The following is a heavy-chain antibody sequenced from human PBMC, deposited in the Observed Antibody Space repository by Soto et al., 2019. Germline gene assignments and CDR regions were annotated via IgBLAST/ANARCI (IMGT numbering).Heavy chain of an antibody. D-gene: IGHD3-10*01. J-gene: IGHJ3*02. CDR2: ISGSGGST. CDR1: GFTFSSYA. CDR3: AKYHPAPSYVLLWFGESPPYAFDI. V-gene: IGHV3-23*01. Sequence: GGSLRLSCAASGFTFSSYAMSWVRQAPGKGLEWVSAISGSGGSTYYADSVKGRFTISRDNSKNTLYLQMNSLRAEETAVYYCAKYHPAPSYVLLWFGESPPYAFDIWGQGTMVTVSS.